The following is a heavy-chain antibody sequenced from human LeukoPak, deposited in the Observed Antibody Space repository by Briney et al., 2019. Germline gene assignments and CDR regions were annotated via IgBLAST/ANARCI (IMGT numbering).Heavy chain of an antibody. D-gene: IGHD6-19*01. CDR3: ARDPQQWLVSYFDN. J-gene: IGHJ4*02. CDR1: GSSLSSSG. CDR2: IWYDGSIK. V-gene: IGHV3-33*01. Sequence: GRSLRLSCAASGSSLSSSGMHWVRQAPGKGLEWLAVIWYDGSIKYYADSVKGRFTIFRENSKNTLYLQMNSLRAEDTAVYYCARDPQQWLVSYFDNWGQGILVTVSS.